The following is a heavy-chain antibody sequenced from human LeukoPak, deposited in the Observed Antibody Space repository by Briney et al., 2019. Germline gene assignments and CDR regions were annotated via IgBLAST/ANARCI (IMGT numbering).Heavy chain of an antibody. J-gene: IGHJ6*03. V-gene: IGHV3-33*06. Sequence: GGYLRLSCAATGFTFSSYGMHWVRQAPGKGLEWVAVIWYDGSNKYYADSVKGRFTISRDNSKNTLYLQMNSLRAEDTAVYYCAKDQTAAPDYMDVWGKGTTVTVSS. CDR3: AKDQTAAPDYMDV. CDR2: IWYDGSNK. D-gene: IGHD6-13*01. CDR1: GFTFSSYG.